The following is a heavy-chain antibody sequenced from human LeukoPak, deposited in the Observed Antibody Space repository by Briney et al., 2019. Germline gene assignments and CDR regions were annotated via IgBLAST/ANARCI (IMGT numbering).Heavy chain of an antibody. CDR1: GYTFNRYG. CDR3: ARGHSTSWPEYFQH. Sequence: ASVEVSCKASGYTFNRYGISWVRQAPGQGLEWMGWISAYNGNTKNAQNLQGRVTMTTDTSTSTVYLELRSLRSDDTAVYYCARGHSTSWPEYFQHWGQGTLVTVSS. J-gene: IGHJ1*01. V-gene: IGHV1-18*01. CDR2: ISAYNGNT. D-gene: IGHD6-13*01.